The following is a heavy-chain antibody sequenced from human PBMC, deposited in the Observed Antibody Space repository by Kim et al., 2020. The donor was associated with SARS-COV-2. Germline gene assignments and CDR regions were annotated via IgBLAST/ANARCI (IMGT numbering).Heavy chain of an antibody. CDR2: IIPIFGTA. V-gene: IGHV1-69*13. Sequence: SVKVSCKASGGTFSSYAISWVRQAPGQGLEWMGGIIPIFGTANYAQKFQGRVTITADESTSTAYMELSSLRSEDTAVYYCARLPHYYDSTHPFDYWGQGTLVTVSS. CDR1: GGTFSSYA. D-gene: IGHD3-22*01. CDR3: ARLPHYYDSTHPFDY. J-gene: IGHJ4*02.